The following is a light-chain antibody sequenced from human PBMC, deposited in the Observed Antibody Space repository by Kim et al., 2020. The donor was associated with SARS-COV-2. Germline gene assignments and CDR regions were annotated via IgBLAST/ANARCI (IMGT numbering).Light chain of an antibody. Sequence: ASVEDRVTITCLASQSISSYLNWYQQKPGKAPKLLIHVAYSLQSGVPSRFSGGGSGTDFTLTISSLQPDDFATYYCQQSYSTPYTFGQGTKLEI. CDR1: QSISSY. J-gene: IGKJ2*01. V-gene: IGKV1-39*01. CDR2: VAY. CDR3: QQSYSTPYT.